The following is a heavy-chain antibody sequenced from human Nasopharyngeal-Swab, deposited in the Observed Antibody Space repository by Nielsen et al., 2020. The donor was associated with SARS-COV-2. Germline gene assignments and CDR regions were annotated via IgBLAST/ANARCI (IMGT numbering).Heavy chain of an antibody. CDR3: ARAATVSYAFDI. V-gene: IGHV1-46*01. Sequence: ASVKVSCKASGYTFTNYYMHWVRQAPGQGLQWMGIINPSGCSTSYAQKFQGRVTMTRDTSTSTVYMELSSLRSEDTAVYYCARAATVSYAFDIWGQGTMVTVSS. CDR2: INPSGCST. J-gene: IGHJ3*02. CDR1: GYTFTNYY. D-gene: IGHD4-17*01.